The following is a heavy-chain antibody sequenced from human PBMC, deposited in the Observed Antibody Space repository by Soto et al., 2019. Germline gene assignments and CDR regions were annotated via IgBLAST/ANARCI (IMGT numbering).Heavy chain of an antibody. CDR1: GFTFSSYG. CDR2: ISYDGSNK. J-gene: IGHJ6*02. D-gene: IGHD3-10*01. CDR3: AKVLVSGITMVRGVIRVYYYGMDV. Sequence: GGSLRLSCAASGFTFSSYGMHWVRQAPGKGLEWVAVISYDGSNKYYADSVKGRFTISRDNSKNTLYLQMNSLRAEDTAVYYCAKVLVSGITMVRGVIRVYYYGMDVWGQGTTVTVSS. V-gene: IGHV3-30*18.